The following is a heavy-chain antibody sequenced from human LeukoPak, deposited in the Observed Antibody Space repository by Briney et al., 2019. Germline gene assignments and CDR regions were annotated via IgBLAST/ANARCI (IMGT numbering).Heavy chain of an antibody. CDR3: ARDHPDDYGGDHFDY. CDR2: IYYSGST. D-gene: IGHD4-23*01. J-gene: IGHJ4*02. Sequence: SETLSLTCTVSGGSISSGDYYWSWIRQPPGKGLEWFGYIYYSGSTYYNPSLKSRVTISVDTSKNQFSLKLSSVTAADTAVYYCARDHPDDYGGDHFDYWGQGTLVTVSS. CDR1: GGSISSGDYY. V-gene: IGHV4-30-4*08.